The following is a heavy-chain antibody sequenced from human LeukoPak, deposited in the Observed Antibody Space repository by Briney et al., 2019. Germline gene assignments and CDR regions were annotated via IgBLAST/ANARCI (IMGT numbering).Heavy chain of an antibody. CDR3: AGSLARDSSSWYQSDY. CDR2: INHSGST. Sequence: SETLSLTCAVYGGSFSGYYWSWIRQPPGKGLEWIGEINHSGSTNYNPSLKSRVTISVDTSKNQFPLKLSSVTAADTAVYYCAGSLARDSSSWYQSDYWGQGTLVTVSS. V-gene: IGHV4-34*01. D-gene: IGHD6-13*01. J-gene: IGHJ4*02. CDR1: GGSFSGYY.